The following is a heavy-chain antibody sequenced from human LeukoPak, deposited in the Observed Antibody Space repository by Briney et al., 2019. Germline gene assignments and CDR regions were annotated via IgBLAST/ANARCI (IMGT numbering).Heavy chain of an antibody. CDR1: GSTLSDLS. D-gene: IGHD6-6*01. J-gene: IGHJ2*01. CDR2: SDPEDGET. Sequence: ASVTVSCKVSGSTLSDLSIHWVRQAPGKGLEHVGGSDPEDGETFHAQNFQGRITMTEDTSIDTAYMELSSLRSEDTAVYYCVTDRARLFWYFDVWGRGTLVTVSS. V-gene: IGHV1-24*01. CDR3: VTDRARLFWYFDV.